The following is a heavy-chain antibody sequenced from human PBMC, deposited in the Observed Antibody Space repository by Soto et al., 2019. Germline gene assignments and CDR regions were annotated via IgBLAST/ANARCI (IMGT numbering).Heavy chain of an antibody. Sequence: GGSLRLSCAASGFRLSDSAVSWVRQAPGKGLEWVSSLTVTGDSAFYSDSVKGRFTISRDISKSTLYLQMNSLRAEDTAVYYCAKNVCIYPACYPYYYYGDVGGRGTTVTVSS. D-gene: IGHD2-15*01. J-gene: IGHJ6*03. V-gene: IGHV3-23*01. CDR2: LTVTGDSA. CDR3: AKNVCIYPACYPYYYYGDV. CDR1: GFRLSDSA.